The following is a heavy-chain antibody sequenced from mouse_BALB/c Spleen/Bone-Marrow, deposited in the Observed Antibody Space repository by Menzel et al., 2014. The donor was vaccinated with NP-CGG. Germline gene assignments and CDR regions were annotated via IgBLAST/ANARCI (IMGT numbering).Heavy chain of an antibody. CDR3: ARERTGFDY. Sequence: EVMLVESGGGLVQPGGSRKLSCAASGFTFSYFGMHWVRQAPEKGLEWVAYISSGSTIIYYADTVKRRFTISRDNPKNTLFLQMTSLRSEDTAMYYCARERTGFDYWGQGTTLTVSS. CDR1: GFTFSYFG. V-gene: IGHV5-17*02. D-gene: IGHD4-1*01. J-gene: IGHJ2*01. CDR2: ISSGSTII.